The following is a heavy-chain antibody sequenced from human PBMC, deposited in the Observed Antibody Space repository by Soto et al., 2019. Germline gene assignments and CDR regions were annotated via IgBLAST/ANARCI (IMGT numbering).Heavy chain of an antibody. Sequence: SETLSLTCAVYGGSFSGYYWSWIRQPPGKGLEWIGEINHSGSTNYNPSLKSRVTISVDTSKNQFSLKLSSVTAADTAVYYCARGRNRYSSSWYIDYWGQGTLVTVSS. J-gene: IGHJ4*02. D-gene: IGHD6-13*01. CDR2: INHSGST. CDR3: ARGRNRYSSSWYIDY. CDR1: GGSFSGYY. V-gene: IGHV4-34*01.